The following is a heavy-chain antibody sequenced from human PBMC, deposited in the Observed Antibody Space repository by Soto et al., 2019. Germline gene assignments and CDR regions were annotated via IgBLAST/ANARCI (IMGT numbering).Heavy chain of an antibody. D-gene: IGHD4-4*01. CDR1: GFTFTSSA. J-gene: IGHJ4*02. Sequence: SVKVSCKASGFTFTSSAVQWVRQARGQRLEWIGWIVVGSGNTNYAQKFQERVTITRDMSTSTAYMELSSLRSEDTAVYYCAAVKDDYSNPAEYDYWGQGTLVTVSS. V-gene: IGHV1-58*01. CDR3: AAVKDDYSNPAEYDY. CDR2: IVVGSGNT.